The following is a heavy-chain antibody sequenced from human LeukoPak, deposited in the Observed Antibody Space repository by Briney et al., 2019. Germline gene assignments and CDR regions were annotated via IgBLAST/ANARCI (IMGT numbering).Heavy chain of an antibody. CDR2: IKQDGSEK. CDR1: GLTFSNYW. Sequence: GGSLRLSCAASGLTFSNYWMTWVRQAPGKGLEGVANIKQDGSEKYYVDSVKGRFTISRDNAKNTVYLQMNSLRVEDTAVYYCARDTYSIAEWGQGTLVTVSS. CDR3: ARDTYSIAE. J-gene: IGHJ4*02. V-gene: IGHV3-7*01. D-gene: IGHD1-26*01.